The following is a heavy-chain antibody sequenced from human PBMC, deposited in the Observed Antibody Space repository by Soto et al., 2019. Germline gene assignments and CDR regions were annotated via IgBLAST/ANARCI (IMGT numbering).Heavy chain of an antibody. V-gene: IGHV3-9*01. Sequence: GGSLRLSCAASGFTFDDYAMHWVRQAPGKGLEWVSGISWDSGNIGYADSVKGRFTISRDNTKNSLYLQMNSLRTEDTALYYCAKDTVDIVLVPAARGGNFDYWGQGTLVTVSS. J-gene: IGHJ4*02. CDR1: GFTFDDYA. CDR3: AKDTVDIVLVPAARGGNFDY. CDR2: ISWDSGNI. D-gene: IGHD2-2*03.